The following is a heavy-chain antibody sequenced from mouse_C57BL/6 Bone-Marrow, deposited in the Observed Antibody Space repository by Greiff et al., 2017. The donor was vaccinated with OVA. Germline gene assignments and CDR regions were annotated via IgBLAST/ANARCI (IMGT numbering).Heavy chain of an antibody. J-gene: IGHJ2*01. CDR1: GYTFTSYW. Sequence: QVQLQQPGAELVKPGASVKLSCKASGYTFTSYWMQWVKQRPGQGLEWIGEIDPSDSYTNYNQKFKGKATLTVDTSSSTAYMQLSSLTSEDSAVYYCALITTVVATRWGQGTTLTVSS. D-gene: IGHD1-1*01. CDR3: ALITTVVATR. V-gene: IGHV1-50*01. CDR2: IDPSDSYT.